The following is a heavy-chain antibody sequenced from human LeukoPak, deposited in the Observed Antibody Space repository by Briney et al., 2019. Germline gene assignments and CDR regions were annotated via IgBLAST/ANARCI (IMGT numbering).Heavy chain of an antibody. CDR3: ARVADGGNS. Sequence: GGSQRLSCVASGFSISNYRMTWVCQAPGEGLEWVANIKQDGSEKQYVDSVKGRFAISRDNAKKSLYLQINTLRAEETAVYYCARVADGGNSWGQGTLVTVSS. D-gene: IGHD4-23*01. CDR1: GFSISNYR. V-gene: IGHV3-7*03. J-gene: IGHJ4*02. CDR2: IKQDGSEK.